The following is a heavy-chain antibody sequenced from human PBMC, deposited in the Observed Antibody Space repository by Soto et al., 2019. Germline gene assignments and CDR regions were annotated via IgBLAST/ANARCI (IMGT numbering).Heavy chain of an antibody. J-gene: IGHJ2*01. CDR2: IIPIFGTV. CDR3: ARGNHRWLQLGYFDL. D-gene: IGHD5-12*01. Sequence: QVQLVQSGAEVKKPGSSVKVSCKASGGTFSNYPISWVRQAPGQGLEWMGGIIPIFGTVNYAQKFQGRVTITAAESTITAYMERSSLTSEDTAVYYCARGNHRWLQLGYFDLWGRGTLVTVSS. CDR1: GGTFSNYP. V-gene: IGHV1-69*12.